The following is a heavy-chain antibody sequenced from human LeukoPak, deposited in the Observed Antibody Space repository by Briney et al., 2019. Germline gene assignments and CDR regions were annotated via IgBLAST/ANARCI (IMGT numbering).Heavy chain of an antibody. V-gene: IGHV4-59*08. J-gene: IGHJ3*01. CDR3: ATSVGPYGSKNGFDV. D-gene: IGHD6-19*01. Sequence: SETLSLTCTVSGGSISNYYGTWIRQPPGKELEWIGNIYYTENTNYNPSLKSRLSMSVDTSRNHFSLTLTSVTVADTALYYCATSVGPYGSKNGFDVWGPGTMVTVSS. CDR1: GGSISNYY. CDR2: IYYTENT.